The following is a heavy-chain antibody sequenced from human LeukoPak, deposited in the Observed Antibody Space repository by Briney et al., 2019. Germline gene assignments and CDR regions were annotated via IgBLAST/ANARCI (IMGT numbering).Heavy chain of an antibody. J-gene: IGHJ5*02. CDR1: GYSISSGYY. CDR2: IYHSGST. V-gene: IGHV4-38-2*02. Sequence: PSETLSLTCTVSGYSISSGYYWGWIRQPPGKGLEWIGSIYHSGSTYYNPSLKSRDTISVDTSKNQFSLKLSSVTAPDTAVYYWSRVVTGTTSNWVDPWGQGTLVTVSS. D-gene: IGHD1-7*01. CDR3: SRVVTGTTSNWVDP.